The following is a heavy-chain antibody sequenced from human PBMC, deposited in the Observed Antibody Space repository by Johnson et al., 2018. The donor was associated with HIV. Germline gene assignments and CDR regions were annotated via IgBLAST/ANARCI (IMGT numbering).Heavy chain of an antibody. CDR3: ARDRTLWQLVRPGGAFDI. V-gene: IGHV3-30*04. CDR2: MSYDGSNK. CDR1: GFTFSSYA. J-gene: IGHJ3*02. D-gene: IGHD6-6*01. Sequence: QMQLVESGGGVVQPGRSLRLSCAASGFTFSSYAMHWVRQAPGKGLEWVAVMSYDGSNKYYADSVKGRFTISRDNSKNTLYLQMNSLRAEDTAVYYCARDRTLWQLVRPGGAFDIWGQGTMVTVSS.